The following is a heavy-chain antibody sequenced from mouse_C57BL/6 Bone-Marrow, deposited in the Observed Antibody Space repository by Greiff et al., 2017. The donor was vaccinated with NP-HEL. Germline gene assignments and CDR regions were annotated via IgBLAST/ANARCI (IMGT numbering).Heavy chain of an antibody. D-gene: IGHD1-1*01. Sequence: EVKLMESGGGLVQPGGSLKLSCAASGFTFSDYYMYWVRQTPEKRLEWVAYISHGGGSTYYPDTVKGRFTISRDNAKNTLYLQMSRLKSEDTAMYYCARHYGSSPFAYWGQGTLVTVSA. CDR2: ISHGGGST. CDR3: ARHYGSSPFAY. J-gene: IGHJ3*01. V-gene: IGHV5-12*01. CDR1: GFTFSDYY.